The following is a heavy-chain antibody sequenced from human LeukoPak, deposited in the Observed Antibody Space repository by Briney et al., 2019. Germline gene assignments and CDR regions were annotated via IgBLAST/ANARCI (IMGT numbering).Heavy chain of an antibody. CDR3: ARENYDILTGYYSLNWFNP. V-gene: IGHV1-69*04. Sequence: SVKVSCKASGGTFSSYAISWVRQAPGQGLEWMGRIIPILGIANYAQKFQGRVTITADKSTSTAYMELSSLRSEDTAVYYCARENYDILTGYYSLNWFNPWGQGTLVTVSS. J-gene: IGHJ5*02. D-gene: IGHD3-9*01. CDR1: GGTFSSYA. CDR2: IIPILGIA.